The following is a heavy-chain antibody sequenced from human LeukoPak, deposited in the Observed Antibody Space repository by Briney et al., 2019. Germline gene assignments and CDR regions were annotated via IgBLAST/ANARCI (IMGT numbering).Heavy chain of an antibody. D-gene: IGHD5/OR15-5a*01. Sequence: ASVKVSCKASGYTFNGHYMHWVRQAPGQGFEWMGWINPNSGCTNYAQKFQGRVTMTRDKSISTAYMELSRLRADDTAVYYCARQSNYYYMDVWGKGATVTVSS. CDR2: INPNSGCT. CDR3: ARQSNYYYMDV. J-gene: IGHJ6*03. V-gene: IGHV1-2*02. CDR1: GYTFNGHY.